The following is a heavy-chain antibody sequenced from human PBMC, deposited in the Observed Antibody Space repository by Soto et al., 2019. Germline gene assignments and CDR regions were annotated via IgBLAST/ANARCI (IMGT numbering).Heavy chain of an antibody. D-gene: IGHD3-10*01. V-gene: IGHV3-30-3*01. Sequence: QVQLVESGGGVVQPGRSLRLSCAASGFTFSSYAMHWVRQAPGKGLEWVAVISYDGSNKYYADSVKGRFTISRDNSKNTLYLQMNSLRAEDTAVYYCARVLSGGSGSCGYYGMDVWGQGTTVTVSS. CDR3: ARVLSGGSGSCGYYGMDV. CDR1: GFTFSSYA. CDR2: ISYDGSNK. J-gene: IGHJ6*02.